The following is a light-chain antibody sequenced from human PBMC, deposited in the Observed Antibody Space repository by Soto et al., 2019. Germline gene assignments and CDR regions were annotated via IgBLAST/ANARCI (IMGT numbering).Light chain of an antibody. V-gene: IGLV2-14*01. CDR3: SSYAISTTPIYV. Sequence: LTQPASVSGSPGQSITISCTGTSSDVGSYNYVSWYQHHPGKAPKLMISEVRNRPSGISNRFSGSKSGNTASLTISGLQAEDEADYYCSSYAISTTPIYVFGTGTKVTVL. CDR1: SSDVGSYNY. CDR2: EVR. J-gene: IGLJ1*01.